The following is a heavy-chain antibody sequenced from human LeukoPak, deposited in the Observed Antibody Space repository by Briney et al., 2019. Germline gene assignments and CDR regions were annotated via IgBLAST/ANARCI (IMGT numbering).Heavy chain of an antibody. D-gene: IGHD2-2*01. CDR2: INPNSGGT. J-gene: IGHJ4*02. V-gene: IGHV1-2*02. Sequence: GASVKVSCKASGYTFTSYYMHWVRQAPGQGLEWMGWINPNSGGTNYAQKFQGRVTMTRDTSISTAYMELSRLRSDDTAVYYCARVRSVVVPAAFFYFDYWGQGTLVTVSS. CDR3: ARVRSVVVPAAFFYFDY. CDR1: GYTFTSYY.